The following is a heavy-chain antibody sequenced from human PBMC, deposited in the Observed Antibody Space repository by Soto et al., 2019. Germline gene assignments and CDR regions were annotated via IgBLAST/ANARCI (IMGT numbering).Heavy chain of an antibody. Sequence: ASVKVSCKVSGYTLTELSMHWVRQAPGQGLEWMGCISAYDGKTNYAQKFQGRVTMTEDTSTDTAYMELSSLRSEDTAVYYCATGGKRWIQLWLWPNDYFDYWGQGTLVTVSS. J-gene: IGHJ4*02. D-gene: IGHD5-18*01. CDR2: ISAYDGKT. V-gene: IGHV1-24*01. CDR1: GYTLTELS. CDR3: ATGGKRWIQLWLWPNDYFDY.